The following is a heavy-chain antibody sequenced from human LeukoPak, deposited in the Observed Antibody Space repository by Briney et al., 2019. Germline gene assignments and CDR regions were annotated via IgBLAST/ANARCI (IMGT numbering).Heavy chain of an antibody. V-gene: IGHV4-59*08. J-gene: IGHJ4*02. CDR2: VYYNGIT. Sequence: PSETLSLTCFVSGGSISTYYWTWIRQPPGKGLEWIGFVYYNGITKHNPSLKSRVTISVDTSKNQFSLKLNSVTAADTAVYYCARRLAVTGRYYFDYWGQGALVTVSS. CDR3: ARRLAVTGRYYFDY. CDR1: GGSISTYY. D-gene: IGHD6-19*01.